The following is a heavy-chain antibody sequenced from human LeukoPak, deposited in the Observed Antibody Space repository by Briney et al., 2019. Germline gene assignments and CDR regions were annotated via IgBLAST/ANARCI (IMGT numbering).Heavy chain of an antibody. CDR2: IYYSGST. Sequence: SETLSLTCTVSGGSISSYYWSWIRQPPGKGLEWIGYIYYSGSTNYNPSLKSRVTISVDTSKNQFSLKLSSVTAADTAVYYCARGSSPYYYYYYMDVWGKGTTVTVSS. CDR3: ARGSSPYYYYYYMDV. D-gene: IGHD1-26*01. J-gene: IGHJ6*03. CDR1: GGSISSYY. V-gene: IGHV4-59*01.